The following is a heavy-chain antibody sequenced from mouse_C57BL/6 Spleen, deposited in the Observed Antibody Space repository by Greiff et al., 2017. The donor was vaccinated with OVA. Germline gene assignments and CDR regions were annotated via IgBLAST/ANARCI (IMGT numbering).Heavy chain of an antibody. CDR2: IDPNSGGT. Sequence: QVQLQQPGAELVKPGASVKLSCKASGYTFTSYWMHWVKQRPGRGLEWIGRIDPNSGGTKYNEKFKSKATLTVDKPSSTVYIQLSSLTYEESAVYYCARRQLRLHAMDYWGQGTSVTVSS. D-gene: IGHD3-2*02. J-gene: IGHJ4*01. CDR3: ARRQLRLHAMDY. V-gene: IGHV1-72*01. CDR1: GYTFTSYW.